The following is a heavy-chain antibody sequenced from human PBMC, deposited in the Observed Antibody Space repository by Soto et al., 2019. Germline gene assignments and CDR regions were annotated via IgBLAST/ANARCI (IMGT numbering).Heavy chain of an antibody. Sequence: LVTLCLTWTVSGGYFRANYWSWIRQSPGKGLEWVGYIYYGGTTSYNPSLKSRVTISLETSKSQFSLRLTSVTAADTAVYYCARLGRYYQSLDSWGPGTLVTVSS. CDR3: ARLGRYYQSLDS. V-gene: IGHV4-59*08. CDR1: GGYFRANY. CDR2: IYYGGTT. J-gene: IGHJ5*01. D-gene: IGHD3-10*01.